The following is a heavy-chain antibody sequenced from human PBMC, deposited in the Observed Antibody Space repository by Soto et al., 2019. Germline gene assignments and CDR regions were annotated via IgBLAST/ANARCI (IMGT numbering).Heavy chain of an antibody. CDR3: AKDPYYWESSGWCANWFGP. D-gene: IGHD3-22*01. CDR2: TSPSNSIQ. CDR1: GFTFSNYG. J-gene: IGHJ5*02. V-gene: IGHV3-48*01. Sequence: DVQLVESGGGLVEPGGSLRLSCATSGFTFSNYGMSWVRQAPGKGPEWISYTSPSNSIQFYADSVKGRFTISRDNAKNSLYLRMNILRVEDTAVYYCAKDPYYWESSGWCANWFGPWGQGTLVIVSS.